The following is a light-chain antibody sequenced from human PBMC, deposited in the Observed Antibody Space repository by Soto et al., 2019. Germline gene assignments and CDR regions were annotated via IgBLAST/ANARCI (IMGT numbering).Light chain of an antibody. J-gene: IGKJ3*01. CDR2: GAS. CDR1: QSVSSSY. Sequence: EIVLTQSPGTLSLSPGERATLSCRASQSVSSSYLAWYQQKPGQAPRLLIYGASSRATGISDRFSGSGSGTDFTLTISRLEPEDFAVYYCQQYCSSPLFTFGPGTKGDIK. V-gene: IGKV3-20*01. CDR3: QQYCSSPLFT.